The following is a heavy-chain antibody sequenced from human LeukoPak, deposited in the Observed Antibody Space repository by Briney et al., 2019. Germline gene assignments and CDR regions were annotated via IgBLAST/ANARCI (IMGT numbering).Heavy chain of an antibody. CDR2: IWYDGSNK. V-gene: IGHV3-33*01. D-gene: IGHD4-17*01. CDR1: GFTFSSYG. CDR3: ARGRYGDSVTYYYGLDL. Sequence: PGRSLRLSCAASGFTFSSYGMHWVRQAPGKGLEWVAVIWYDGSNKYYADSVKGRFTISRDNSKNTLYLQMNSLRAEDTAVYYCARGRYGDSVTYYYGLDLWGQGTSVTVSS. J-gene: IGHJ6*02.